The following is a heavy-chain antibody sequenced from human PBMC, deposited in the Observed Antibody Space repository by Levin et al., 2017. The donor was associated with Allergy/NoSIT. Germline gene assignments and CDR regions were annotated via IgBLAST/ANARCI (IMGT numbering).Heavy chain of an antibody. CDR2: IYYSGST. J-gene: IGHJ3*02. V-gene: IGHV4-30-4*01. D-gene: IGHD1-26*01. Sequence: SETLSLTCTVSGGSISSGDYYWSWIRQPPGKGLEWIGYIYYSGSTYYNPSLKSRVTISVDTSKNQFSLKLSSVTAADTAVYYCAREHGSPDAFDIWGQGTMVTVSS. CDR1: GGSISSGDYY. CDR3: AREHGSPDAFDI.